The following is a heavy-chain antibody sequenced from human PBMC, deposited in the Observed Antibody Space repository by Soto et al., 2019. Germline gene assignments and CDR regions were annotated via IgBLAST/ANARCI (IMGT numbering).Heavy chain of an antibody. CDR3: ARDAGGSGSYYNVSYYGMDV. Sequence: SETLSLTCTVSGGSISSGGYYWSWIRQHPGKGLEWIGYIYYSGSTYYNPSLKSRVTISVDTSKNQFSLKLSSVTAADTAVYYCARDAGGSGSYYNVSYYGMDVWGQGTTVTVSS. CDR1: GGSISSGGYY. J-gene: IGHJ6*02. D-gene: IGHD3-10*01. CDR2: IYYSGST. V-gene: IGHV4-31*03.